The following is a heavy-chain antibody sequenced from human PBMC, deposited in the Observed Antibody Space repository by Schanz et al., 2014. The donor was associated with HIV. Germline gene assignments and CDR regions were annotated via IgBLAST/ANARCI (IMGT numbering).Heavy chain of an antibody. CDR2: IIGSGGRT. CDR1: GFTFSDHY. V-gene: IGHV3-23*04. J-gene: IGHJ6*02. CDR3: AKFLRKYDYYGMDV. Sequence: VQVVESGGGLAKPGGSLRLSCAASGFTFSDHYMSWVRQAPGKGLEWVSTIIGSGGRTYYADSVKGRFTISRDNSMNTLYLQMNSLRAEDTAVYYCAKFLRKYDYYGMDVWGQGTTVTVSS.